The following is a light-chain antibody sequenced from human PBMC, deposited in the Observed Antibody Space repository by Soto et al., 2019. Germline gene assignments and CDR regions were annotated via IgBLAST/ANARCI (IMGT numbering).Light chain of an antibody. CDR1: QSVRSNF. J-gene: IGKJ1*01. CDR3: QRYDSLRT. CDR2: GAS. Sequence: EIVLTQSPGTLSFSPGEIATLSCRASQSVRSNFLAWYQQKPGQAPRLLIYGASNRATGIPDRFSGSGSGTDFTLTITRLEPEDFAMYYCQRYDSLRTFGQGTKVDIK. V-gene: IGKV3-20*01.